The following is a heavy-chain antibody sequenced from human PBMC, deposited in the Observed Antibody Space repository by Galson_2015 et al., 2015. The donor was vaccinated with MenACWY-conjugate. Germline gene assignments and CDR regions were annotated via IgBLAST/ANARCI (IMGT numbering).Heavy chain of an antibody. V-gene: IGHV4-4*02. D-gene: IGHD6-6*01. CDR3: ARDPMAARAISYYYYYGMDV. CDR1: GGSISSSNW. CDR2: IYHSGST. J-gene: IGHJ6*02. Sequence: ETLSLTCAVSGGSISSSNWWSWVRQPPGKGLEWIGEIYHSGSTNYNPSLKSRVTISVDKSKNQFSLKLSSVTAADTAVYYCARDPMAARAISYYYYYGMDVWGQGTTVTVSS.